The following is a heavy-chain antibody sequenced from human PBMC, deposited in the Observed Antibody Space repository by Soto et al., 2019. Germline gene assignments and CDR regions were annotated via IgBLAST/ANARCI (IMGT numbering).Heavy chain of an antibody. CDR1: GGSISSSSYY. CDR3: ATLYTVRGVIRPH. V-gene: IGHV4-39*07. Sequence: SETLSLTCTVSGGSISSSSYYWGWIRQPPGKGLEWIGSIYYSGSTYYNPSLKSRVTISVDTSKNQFSLKLSSVTAADTAVYYCATLYTVRGVIRPHWGQGTLVTVSS. J-gene: IGHJ4*02. CDR2: IYYSGST. D-gene: IGHD3-10*01.